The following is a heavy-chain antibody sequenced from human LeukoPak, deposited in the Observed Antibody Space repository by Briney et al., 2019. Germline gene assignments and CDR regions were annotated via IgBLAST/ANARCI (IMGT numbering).Heavy chain of an antibody. Sequence: KHGESLKISCKGSGYSFTSYWIGWVRQMPGKGLEWMGIIYPDDSNTRHSPSFQGQVTISADKSISTAYLQWSSLKASDTAMYYCARVGADYDTLTGYDYWGQGTLVTVSS. CDR1: GYSFTSYW. CDR3: ARVGADYDTLTGYDY. V-gene: IGHV5-51*01. CDR2: IYPDDSNT. J-gene: IGHJ4*02. D-gene: IGHD3-9*01.